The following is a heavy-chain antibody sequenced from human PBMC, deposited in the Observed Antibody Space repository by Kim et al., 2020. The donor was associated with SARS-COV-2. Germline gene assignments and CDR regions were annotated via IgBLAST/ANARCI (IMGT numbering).Heavy chain of an antibody. CDR2: ISGSGGST. CDR1: GFTFSSYA. Sequence: GGSLRLSCAASGFTFSSYAMSWVRQAPGKGLEWVSAISGSGGSTYYADSVKGRFTISRDNSKNTLYLQMNSLRAEDTAVYYCAKETVAGTNTYYYYYYGMDVWGQGTTVTVSS. D-gene: IGHD6-19*01. V-gene: IGHV3-23*01. CDR3: AKETVAGTNTYYYYYYGMDV. J-gene: IGHJ6*02.